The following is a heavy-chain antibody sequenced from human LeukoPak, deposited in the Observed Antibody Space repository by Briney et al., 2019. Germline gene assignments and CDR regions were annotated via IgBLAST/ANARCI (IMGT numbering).Heavy chain of an antibody. V-gene: IGHV3-33*08. CDR3: ARDGFNYYDSSGYHVHPIFDY. D-gene: IGHD3-22*01. Sequence: GGSLRLSCAASGFTFTTYRMEWVRQAPGKGLEWVAVIWYDGSNKYYADSVKGRFTISRDNSKNTLYLQMNSLRAEDTAVYYCARDGFNYYDSSGYHVHPIFDYWGQGTLVTVSS. CDR2: IWYDGSNK. J-gene: IGHJ4*02. CDR1: GFTFTTYR.